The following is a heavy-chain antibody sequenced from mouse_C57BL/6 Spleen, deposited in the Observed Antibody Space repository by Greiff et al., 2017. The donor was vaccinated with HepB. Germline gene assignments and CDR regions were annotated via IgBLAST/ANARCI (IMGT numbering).Heavy chain of an antibody. D-gene: IGHD2-5*01. J-gene: IGHJ1*03. Sequence: VQRVESGPELVKPGASVKISCKASGYAFSSSWMNWVKQRPGKGLEWIGRIYPGDGDTNYNGKFKGKATLTADKSSSTAYMQRSSLTSEDSAVYFCARERSNGGYFDVWGTGTTVTVSS. CDR1: GYAFSSSW. V-gene: IGHV1-82*01. CDR2: IYPGDGDT. CDR3: ARERSNGGYFDV.